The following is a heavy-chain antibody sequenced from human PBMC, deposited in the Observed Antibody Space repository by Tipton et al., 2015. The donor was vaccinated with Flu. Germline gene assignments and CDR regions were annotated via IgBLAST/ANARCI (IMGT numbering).Heavy chain of an antibody. V-gene: IGHV1-18*01. D-gene: IGHD2-2*01. CDR3: ARDNTITSYDY. CDR2: ISTYTGHT. J-gene: IGHJ4*02. CDR1: GYTFFRYS. Sequence: QLVQSGAEVKKPGASVKISCKTSGYTFFRYSLNWVRQAPGQGLEWLGWISTYTGHTNYTQKFQGRVSMTSDTSVSTAYMELSGLGSDDTAVYYCARDNTITSYDYWGQGTLVTVSS.